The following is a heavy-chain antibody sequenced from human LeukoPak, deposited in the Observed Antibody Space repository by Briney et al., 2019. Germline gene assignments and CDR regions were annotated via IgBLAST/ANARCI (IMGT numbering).Heavy chain of an antibody. CDR2: IIPILGIA. CDR3: ARDKCSSTSPFCSYGMDV. J-gene: IGHJ6*02. D-gene: IGHD2-2*01. Sequence: SVKVSCKASGGTFSSYAISWVRQAPGQGLEWMGRIIPILGIANYAQKFQGRVTITADKSTSTAYMELSSLRSEDTAVYYCARDKCSSTSPFCSYGMDVWGQGTTVTVSS. V-gene: IGHV1-69*04. CDR1: GGTFSSYA.